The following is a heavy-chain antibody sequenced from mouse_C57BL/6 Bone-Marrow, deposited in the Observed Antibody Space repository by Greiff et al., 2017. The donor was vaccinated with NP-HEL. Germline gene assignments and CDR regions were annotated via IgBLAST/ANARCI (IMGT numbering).Heavy chain of an antibody. CDR3: ARISHSNPWFAY. Sequence: QVQLQQSGPGLVAPSQSLSITCTVSGFSLTSYAISWVRQPPGKGLAWLGVIWTGGGTNYNSALKSRLSISKDNSKSQVFLKMNSLQTDDTARYYCARISHSNPWFAYWGQGTLVTVSA. J-gene: IGHJ3*01. V-gene: IGHV2-9-1*01. CDR2: IWTGGGT. D-gene: IGHD2-5*01. CDR1: GFSLTSYA.